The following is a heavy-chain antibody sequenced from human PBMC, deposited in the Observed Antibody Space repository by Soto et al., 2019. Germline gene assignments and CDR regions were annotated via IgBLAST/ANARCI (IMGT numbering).Heavy chain of an antibody. J-gene: IGHJ4*02. D-gene: IGHD1-20*01. CDR2: ISFSGDYI. Sequence: GGSLRLSCAVSGFALEKYGINCCRHAPCEWLEWVSSISFSGDYIYYADSVKGRFTISRDSARNSLYLQMNRLGVDDTALYFCARATYNWNHEYWGQGTQVTVSS. CDR1: GFALEKYG. CDR3: ARATYNWNHEY. V-gene: IGHV3-21*01.